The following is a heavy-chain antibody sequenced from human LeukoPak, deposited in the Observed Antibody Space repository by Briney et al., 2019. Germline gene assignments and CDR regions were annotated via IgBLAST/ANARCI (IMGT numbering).Heavy chain of an antibody. CDR2: IYHSGST. J-gene: IGHJ3*02. CDR3: ARGSRRVLEAFDI. CDR1: GGSISSGGYS. D-gene: IGHD1-1*01. Sequence: SXXLSLTXAVSGGSISSGGYSWSWIRXPXXKGLEWIGYIYHSGSTYYNPSLKSRVTISVDRSKNQFSLKLSSVTAADTAVYYCARGSRRVLEAFDIWGQGTMVTVSS. V-gene: IGHV4-30-2*01.